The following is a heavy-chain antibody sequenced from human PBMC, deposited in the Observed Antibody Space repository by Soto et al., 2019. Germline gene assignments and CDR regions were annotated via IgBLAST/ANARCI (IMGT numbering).Heavy chain of an antibody. V-gene: IGHV3-30-3*01. D-gene: IGHD1-26*01. CDR2: ISYDGSNK. CDR1: GFTFSSYA. CDR3: ARAEGGLDV. J-gene: IGHJ6*02. Sequence: GGSLRLSCAASGFTFSSYAMHGVRQAPGKGLEWVAVISYDGSNKYYADSVKGRFTISRDNSKNTLYLQMNSLRAEDTAVYYCARAEGGLDVWGQGTTVTVSS.